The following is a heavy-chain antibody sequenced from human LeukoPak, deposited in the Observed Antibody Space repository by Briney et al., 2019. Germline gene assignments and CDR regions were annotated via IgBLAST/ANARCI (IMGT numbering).Heavy chain of an antibody. J-gene: IGHJ4*02. Sequence: PGGSLRLSCAASGFTFSNYDMNWVRQAPGKGLEYVSYMSSSGSSIYYVAAVKGRFTMYRDNAQNSLYLQMNSLRDEDTAVYYCARQIIHRGFDYWGRGTLVTVSS. CDR3: ARQIIHRGFDY. V-gene: IGHV3-48*02. CDR1: GFTFSNYD. CDR2: MSSSGSSI. D-gene: IGHD3-10*01.